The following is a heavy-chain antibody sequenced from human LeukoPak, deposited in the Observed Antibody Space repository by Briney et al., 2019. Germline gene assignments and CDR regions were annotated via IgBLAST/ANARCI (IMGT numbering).Heavy chain of an antibody. D-gene: IGHD3-22*01. CDR1: GGSISSGSYY. V-gene: IGHV4-61*02. CDR2: IYTSGST. CDR3: ASGPPYDSSGYYYYYYYMDV. Sequence: SETLSLTCTVSGGSISSGSYYWSWIRQPAGKGREWIGRIYTSGSTNYNPSLKSRVTISVDTSKNQFSLKLSSVTAADTAVYYCASGPPYDSSGYYYYYYYMDVWGKGTTVTVSS. J-gene: IGHJ6*03.